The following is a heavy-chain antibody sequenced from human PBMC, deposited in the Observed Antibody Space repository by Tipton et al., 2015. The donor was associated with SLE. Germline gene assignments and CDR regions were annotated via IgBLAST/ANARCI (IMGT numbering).Heavy chain of an antibody. CDR3: AKDARGWYNGFDY. Sequence: GSLRLSCAASGFTFGSHDMSWVRQAPGKGLEWVSVIYSGGSTYYADSVKGRFTISRDNSKNSLYLQMNSLRAEDTAVYYCAKDARGWYNGFDYWGQGTLVTVSS. J-gene: IGHJ4*02. CDR1: GFTFGSHD. CDR2: IYSGGST. D-gene: IGHD6-19*01. V-gene: IGHV3-23*03.